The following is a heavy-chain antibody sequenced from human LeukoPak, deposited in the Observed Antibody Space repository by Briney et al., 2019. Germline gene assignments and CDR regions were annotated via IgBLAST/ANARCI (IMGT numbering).Heavy chain of an antibody. CDR2: INSDGSST. V-gene: IGHV3-74*01. J-gene: IGHJ4*02. CDR3: ASITGTTRFDY. CDR1: GFTFSSYW. Sequence: GGSLRLSCAASGFTFSSYWMHWVRQAPGMGLVWVSRINSDGSSTSYADSVKGRFTISRDNAKNTLYLQMNSLRAEDTAVYYCASITGTTRFDYWGQGTLVTVSS. D-gene: IGHD1-20*01.